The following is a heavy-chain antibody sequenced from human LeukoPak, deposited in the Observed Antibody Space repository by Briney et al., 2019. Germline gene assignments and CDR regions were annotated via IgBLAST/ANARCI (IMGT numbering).Heavy chain of an antibody. D-gene: IGHD6-19*01. Sequence: SETLSLTCTVSGDSISSSNYYWGWIRQPPGKGLEWIGSIYYSGSTYYNPSLKTRVTISVDTSKNQFSLKLSSVTAADTAVYYCARLSGYSSGYNYYYYMDVRGKGTTVTVSS. V-gene: IGHV4-39*01. J-gene: IGHJ6*03. CDR2: IYYSGST. CDR1: GDSISSSNYY. CDR3: ARLSGYSSGYNYYYYMDV.